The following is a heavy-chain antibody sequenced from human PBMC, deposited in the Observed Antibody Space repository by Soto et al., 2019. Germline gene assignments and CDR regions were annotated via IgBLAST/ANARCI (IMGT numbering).Heavy chain of an antibody. Sequence: EVQLLESGGGLVQPGGSLRLSCTASGFTFKNCGMIWVRQAPGKGLEWVGAIIHPDIANYAGSVKGRFTISRDNSKDTLYLQMNGLRVEATAIYYCAKGEALYSSHPWDSWGHGTLVTVSA. CDR1: GFTFKNCG. D-gene: IGHD3-22*01. CDR3: AKGEALYSSHPWDS. J-gene: IGHJ5*01. CDR2: IIHPDIA. V-gene: IGHV3-23*01.